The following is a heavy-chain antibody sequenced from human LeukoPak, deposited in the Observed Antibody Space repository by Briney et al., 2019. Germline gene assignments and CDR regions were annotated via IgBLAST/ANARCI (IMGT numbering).Heavy chain of an antibody. Sequence: SETLSLTCIVSGDSIGRGSHYWSWIRQPAGKGLEWIGRVYTTGSTDYNPSLKSRVTISVDTSKNQFSLKLSSVTAADTAVYYCARQRIFGVVKKYYYMDVWGKGTTVTVSS. V-gene: IGHV4-61*02. CDR2: VYTTGST. CDR3: ARQRIFGVVKKYYYMDV. CDR1: GDSIGRGSHY. J-gene: IGHJ6*03. D-gene: IGHD3-3*01.